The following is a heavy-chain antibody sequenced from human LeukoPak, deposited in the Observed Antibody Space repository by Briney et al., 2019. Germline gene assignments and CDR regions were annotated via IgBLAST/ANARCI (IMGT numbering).Heavy chain of an antibody. CDR2: INHSGST. Sequence: SETLSLTCAVYGGSFSGYYWSWIRQPPGKGLEWIGEINHSGSTNYNPSLKSRVTISVDTSKNQFSLKVNSVTAADTAVYYCGRHLGKAFDIWGQGTKVTVSS. J-gene: IGHJ3*02. V-gene: IGHV4-34*01. CDR3: GRHLGKAFDI. D-gene: IGHD3-16*01. CDR1: GGSFSGYY.